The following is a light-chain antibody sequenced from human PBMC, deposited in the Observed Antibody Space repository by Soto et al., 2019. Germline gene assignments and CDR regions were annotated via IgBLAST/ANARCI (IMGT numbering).Light chain of an antibody. J-gene: IGKJ2*01. CDR3: QQDNSSPPGYT. CDR1: QSVSSN. CDR2: GAS. V-gene: IGKV3-15*01. Sequence: DIVMTQSPATRSVSPGERATLSCRASQSVSSNLAWYQQKPGQAPRLLIYGASTRATGIPARFSGSGSGTDSNLTISRLPSEDFAVYYCQQDNSSPPGYTFGQGPKVDIX.